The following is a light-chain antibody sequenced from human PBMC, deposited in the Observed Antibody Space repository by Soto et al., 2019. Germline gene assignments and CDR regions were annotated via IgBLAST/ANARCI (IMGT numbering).Light chain of an antibody. CDR2: GAS. J-gene: IGKJ1*01. CDR3: QQYDNWPRT. V-gene: IGKV3-15*01. CDR1: QSIGSS. Sequence: EIVMTQSPATLSVSPGERATLSCGASQSIGSSLAWYQQKPGQAPRLLIYGASSRATGLPARFGGSGSGTDFTLTISSLQSEDFAVYYCQQYDNWPRTFGQGTKVDIK.